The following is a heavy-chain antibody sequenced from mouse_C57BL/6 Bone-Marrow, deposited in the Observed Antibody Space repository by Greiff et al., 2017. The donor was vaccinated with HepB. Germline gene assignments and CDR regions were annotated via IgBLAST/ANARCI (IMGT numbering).Heavy chain of an antibody. J-gene: IGHJ4*01. CDR2: INPSSGYT. CDR1: GDTFTRYT. Sequence: VPLQQSGAELASPGASVKMSCKASGDTFTRYTMHRVKQRPGQGLEWIGYINPSSGYTKYDQKFKDRATLTADRSSSTACMQLSSLTSEDSAVYYCAREEYWGRGTSVTVSA. CDR3: AREEY. V-gene: IGHV1-4*01.